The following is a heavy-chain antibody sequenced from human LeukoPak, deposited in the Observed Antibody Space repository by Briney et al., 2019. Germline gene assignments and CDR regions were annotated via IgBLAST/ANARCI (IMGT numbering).Heavy chain of an antibody. J-gene: IGHJ4*02. V-gene: IGHV3-48*01. CDR1: GFTFSSFS. CDR2: ITGSSSTI. Sequence: GGSLRLSCAASGFTFSSFSMNWVRQAPGKGLEWVSFITGSSSTIYYADSVKGRFTISRDNAKNSLYLQMNSPRAEDTAVYYCAKARKATVTTSALDYWGQGTLVTVSS. CDR3: AKARKATVTTSALDY. D-gene: IGHD4-17*01.